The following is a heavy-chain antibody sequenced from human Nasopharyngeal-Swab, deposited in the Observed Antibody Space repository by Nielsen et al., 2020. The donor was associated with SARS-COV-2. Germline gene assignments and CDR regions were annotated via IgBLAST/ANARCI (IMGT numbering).Heavy chain of an antibody. CDR2: INHDGSN. J-gene: IGHJ4*02. V-gene: IGHV4-34*01. CDR3: ARGLTYFFDSGSYYPLEF. D-gene: IGHD3-22*01. Sequence: SETLSLTCAVYGGSFSGYYWTWIRQPPGKGLEWIGEINHDGSNNNNPSLGSRVIISGDTSKNQFSLKLYSVTAADTAVYYCARGLTYFFDSGSYYPLEFWGQGTLVTVSS. CDR1: GGSFSGYY.